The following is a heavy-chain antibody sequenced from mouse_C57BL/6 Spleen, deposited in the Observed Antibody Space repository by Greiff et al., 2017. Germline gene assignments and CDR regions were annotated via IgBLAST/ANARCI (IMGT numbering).Heavy chain of an antibody. CDR2: IWSDGIT. CDR1: GFSLTSYG. Sequence: VQRVESGPGLVAPSQSLSITCTVSGFSLTSYGVHWIRQPPGKGLEWLVVIWSDGITTYNSALKSRLSINKDNSRSQVFLKMHSLQTDDTAMYYCATSSNYGGFAYWGQGTLVTVSA. J-gene: IGHJ3*01. CDR3: ATSSNYGGFAY. D-gene: IGHD2-5*01. V-gene: IGHV2-6*03.